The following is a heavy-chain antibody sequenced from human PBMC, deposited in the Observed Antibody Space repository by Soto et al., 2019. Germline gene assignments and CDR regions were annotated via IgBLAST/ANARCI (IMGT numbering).Heavy chain of an antibody. CDR3: AKDNYSGYDYRYYYYGMDV. J-gene: IGHJ6*02. D-gene: IGHD5-12*01. V-gene: IGHV3-23*01. CDR1: GFTFSSYW. Sequence: PGGSLRLSCAASGFTFSSYWMHWVRQAPGKGLVWVSAISGSGGSTYYADSVKGRFTISRDNSKNTLYLQMNSLRAEDTAVYYCAKDNYSGYDYRYYYYGMDVWGQGTTVTVSS. CDR2: ISGSGGST.